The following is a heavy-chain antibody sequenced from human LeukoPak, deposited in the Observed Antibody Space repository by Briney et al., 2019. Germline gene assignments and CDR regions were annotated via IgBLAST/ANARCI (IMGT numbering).Heavy chain of an antibody. D-gene: IGHD3-9*01. V-gene: IGHV4-34*01. J-gene: IGHJ5*02. CDR2: INHSGST. Sequence: SETLSLTCAVYGGSFSGYYWSWIRQPPGKGLEWIGEINHSGSTNYSPSLKSRVTISVDTSKNQFSLKLSSVTAADTAVYYCARGSRLSHFDRQINSRLMNWFDPWGQGTLVTVSS. CDR1: GGSFSGYY. CDR3: ARGSRLSHFDRQINSRLMNWFDP.